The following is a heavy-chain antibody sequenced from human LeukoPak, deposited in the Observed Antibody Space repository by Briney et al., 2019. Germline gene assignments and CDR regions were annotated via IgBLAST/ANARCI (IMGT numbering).Heavy chain of an antibody. CDR1: GGSISSYY. CDR3: ARTTEGGYTYGYFYYYYMDV. CDR2: IYYSGST. Sequence: SETLSLTCTVSGGSISSYYRSWIRQPPGKGLEWIGYIYYSGSTNYNPSLKSRVTISVDTSKNQFSLKLTSVTAADTAVYYCARTTEGGYTYGYFYYYYMDVWGKGTTVTIPS. V-gene: IGHV4-59*01. D-gene: IGHD5-18*01. J-gene: IGHJ6*03.